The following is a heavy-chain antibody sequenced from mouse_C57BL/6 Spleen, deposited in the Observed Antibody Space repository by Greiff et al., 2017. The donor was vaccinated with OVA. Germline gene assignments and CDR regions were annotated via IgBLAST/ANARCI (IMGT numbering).Heavy chain of an antibody. V-gene: IGHV1-7*01. J-gene: IGHJ4*01. CDR2: INPSSGYT. CDR1: GYTFTSYW. CDR3: ARRITTVVAPGDY. Sequence: QVQLQQSGADLAKPGASVKLSCKASGYTFTSYWMHWVKQRPGQGLEWIGYINPSSGYTKYNQKFKDKATLTADKSSSTAYMQLSSLTYEDSAVYYCARRITTVVAPGDYWGQGTSVTVSS. D-gene: IGHD1-1*01.